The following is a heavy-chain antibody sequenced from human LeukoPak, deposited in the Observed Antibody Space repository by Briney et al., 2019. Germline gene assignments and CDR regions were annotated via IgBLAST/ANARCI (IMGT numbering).Heavy chain of an antibody. V-gene: IGHV1-2*02. CDR1: GYTFTSYG. D-gene: IGHD1-26*01. J-gene: IGHJ3*02. CDR2: INPNSGGT. CDR3: ARVVGAYHAFDI. Sequence: ASVKVSCKASGYTFTSYGISWVRQAPGQGLEWMGWINPNSGGTNYAQKFQGRVTMTRDTSISTAYMELSRLRSDDTAVYYCARVVGAYHAFDIWGQGTMVTVSS.